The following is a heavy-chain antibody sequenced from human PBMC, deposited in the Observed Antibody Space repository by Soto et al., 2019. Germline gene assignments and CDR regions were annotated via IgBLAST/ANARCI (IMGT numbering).Heavy chain of an antibody. Sequence: PGGSLRLSCAASGFTFSSYGLHWVRQAPGKGLEWVAVISYDGTTKYYPNSVRGRFTISRDNSKNTLYLQMNSLRAEDTAVYYCAKAGLGQWLVPIDYWGQGTLVTVSS. J-gene: IGHJ4*02. CDR2: ISYDGTTK. CDR1: GFTFSSYG. D-gene: IGHD6-19*01. CDR3: AKAGLGQWLVPIDY. V-gene: IGHV3-30*18.